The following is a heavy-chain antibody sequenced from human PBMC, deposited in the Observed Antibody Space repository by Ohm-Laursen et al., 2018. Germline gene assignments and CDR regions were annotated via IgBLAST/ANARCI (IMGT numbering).Heavy chain of an antibody. Sequence: SETLSLTCNVSNAAMNSYTWNWIRQPAGRGLEWIGHISVRGRASYSPSLMSRLTMSIDTSIKQFSLKLTSVTAADTAMYYCVGTGLLNGYDYWGHGTLVTVS. J-gene: IGHJ4*01. CDR3: VGTGLLNGYDY. V-gene: IGHV4-4*07. CDR2: ISVRGRA. D-gene: IGHD3-9*01. CDR1: NAAMNSYT.